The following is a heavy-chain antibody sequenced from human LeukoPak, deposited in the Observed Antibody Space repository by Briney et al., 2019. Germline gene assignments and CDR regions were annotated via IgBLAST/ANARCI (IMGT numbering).Heavy chain of an antibody. CDR2: ISYDGSNK. CDR3: AKDKGQWLVFYYYGMDV. Sequence: GGSLRPSCAASGFTFSSYGMHWVRQAPGKGLEWVAVISYDGSNKYYADSVKGRFTISRDNSKNTLYLQMNSLRAEDTAVYYCAKDKGQWLVFYYYGMDVWGQGTTVTVSS. J-gene: IGHJ6*02. CDR1: GFTFSSYG. V-gene: IGHV3-30*18. D-gene: IGHD6-19*01.